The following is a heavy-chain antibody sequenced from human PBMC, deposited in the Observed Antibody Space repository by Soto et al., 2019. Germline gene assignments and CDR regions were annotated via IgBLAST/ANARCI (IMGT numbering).Heavy chain of an antibody. D-gene: IGHD6-19*01. V-gene: IGHV3-23*01. CDR1: GFTFSSYA. Sequence: PGGSLRLSCAASGFTFSSYAMSWVRQAPWKGLEWVSAISGSGGSTYYADSVKGRFTIFRDNSKNTLYLQMNSLRAEDTAVYYCAKEEAEAGIRPRGDYWGQGTLVTVSS. CDR3: AKEEAEAGIRPRGDY. CDR2: ISGSGGST. J-gene: IGHJ4*02.